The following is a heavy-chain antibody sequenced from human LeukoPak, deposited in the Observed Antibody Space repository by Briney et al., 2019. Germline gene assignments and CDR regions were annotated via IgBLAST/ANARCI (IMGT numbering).Heavy chain of an antibody. V-gene: IGHV4-4*02. J-gene: IGHJ4*02. Sequence: SETLSLTCAVSGGSISSSNWWSWIRQPPGKGLEWIGEIYHSGSTNYNPSLKSRVTISVDKSKTQFSLKLSSVTAADTAVYYCARGIYDYVWGSYRSYFDYWGQGTLVTVSS. D-gene: IGHD3-16*02. CDR1: GGSISSSNW. CDR3: ARGIYDYVWGSYRSYFDY. CDR2: IYHSGST.